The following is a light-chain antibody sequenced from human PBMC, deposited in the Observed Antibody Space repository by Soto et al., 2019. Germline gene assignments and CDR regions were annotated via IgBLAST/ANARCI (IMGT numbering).Light chain of an antibody. CDR3: QQRSNWPIT. CDR2: DAS. CDR1: QSVSSY. V-gene: IGKV3-11*01. J-gene: IGKJ5*01. Sequence: EIVLTQSPATLSLSPGERATLSCRTSQSVSSYFAWYQQKPGRAPRLLIYDASNRATGIPARFIGSGSGTDFTLTISSLEPEAFAVYYCQQRSNWPITFGQGTRLEIK.